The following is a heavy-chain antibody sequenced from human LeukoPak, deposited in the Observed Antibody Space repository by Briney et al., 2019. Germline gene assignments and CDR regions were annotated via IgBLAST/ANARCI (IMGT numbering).Heavy chain of an antibody. V-gene: IGHV3-23*01. Sequence: PGGSLRLSCAASGFTFSSYAMSWVHQAPGKGLEWVSAISGSGGSTYYADSVKGWFTISRDNSKNTLYLQMNSLRAEDTAVYYCAKGVAMVYSNWGQGTLVTVSS. D-gene: IGHD2-8*01. CDR2: ISGSGGST. J-gene: IGHJ4*02. CDR3: AKGVAMVYSN. CDR1: GFTFSSYA.